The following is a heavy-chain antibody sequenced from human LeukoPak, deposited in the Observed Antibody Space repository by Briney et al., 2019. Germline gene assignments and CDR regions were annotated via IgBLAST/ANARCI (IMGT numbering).Heavy chain of an antibody. CDR1: GFTFNTYS. V-gene: IGHV3-43*01. CDR3: AKEMATNYFYH. J-gene: IGHJ1*01. D-gene: IGHD5-24*01. Sequence: PGGSLRLSCGASGFTFNTYSMHWVRHAPGKGLEWGSLVNWEVDTTYYADSVRGRFTISRDNSNNVLYLQMNRLRVEDTAMYYCAKEMATNYFYHWGQGTLVSVSS. CDR2: VNWEVDTT.